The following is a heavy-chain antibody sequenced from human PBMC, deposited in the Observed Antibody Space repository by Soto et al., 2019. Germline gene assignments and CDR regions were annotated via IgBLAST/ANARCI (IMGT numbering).Heavy chain of an antibody. J-gene: IGHJ6*02. V-gene: IGHV1-46*01. CDR1: GYTFTSYY. D-gene: IGHD3-10*01. CDR2: INPSGGRT. CDR3: ARPGIPRETRYHFRMNV. Sequence: ASVKVSCKASGYTFTSYYIHRVRQAPGHGLEWMAIINPSGGRTDYAQKFQDRVTLTRDTSTSTVHMDLSGLIYEDTAAYYCARPGIPRETRYHFRMNVCAQGTTVTVSS.